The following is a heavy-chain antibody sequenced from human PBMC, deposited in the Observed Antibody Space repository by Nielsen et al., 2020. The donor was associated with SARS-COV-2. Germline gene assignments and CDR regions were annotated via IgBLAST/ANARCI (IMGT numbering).Heavy chain of an antibody. V-gene: IGHV4-39*01. CDR1: GGSISSSSYY. CDR3: ARQNGDYLYYYYYYMDV. D-gene: IGHD4-17*01. J-gene: IGHJ6*03. Sequence: SETLSLTCTVSGGSISSSSYYWGWLRQPPGKGLEWIGSIYYSGSTYYNPSLKSRVTISVDTSKNQFSLKLSSVTAADTAVYYCARQNGDYLYYYYYYMDVWGKGTTVTVSS. CDR2: IYYSGST.